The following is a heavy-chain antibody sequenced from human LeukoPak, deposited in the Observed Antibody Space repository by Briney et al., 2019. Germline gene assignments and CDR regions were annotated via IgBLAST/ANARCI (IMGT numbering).Heavy chain of an antibody. D-gene: IGHD2-8*01. Sequence: SETLSLTGTVSGTSITSYCWNWIRQAPGQGPEWIGYGHYSGNTKYNPPLKSRVTISVDTSKNQFSLRLSSVTAADTAVYFCAKWATDNRAFDLWGQGTLVTVSS. J-gene: IGHJ4*02. CDR1: GTSITSYC. V-gene: IGHV4-59*08. CDR3: AKWATDNRAFDL. CDR2: GHYSGNT.